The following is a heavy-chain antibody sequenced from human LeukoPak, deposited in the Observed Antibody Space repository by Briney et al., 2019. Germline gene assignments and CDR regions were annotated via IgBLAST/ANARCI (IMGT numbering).Heavy chain of an antibody. D-gene: IGHD3-16*01. J-gene: IGHJ3*02. CDR3: ARVGAADAFDI. CDR2: IYYSGST. V-gene: IGHV4-61*01. CDR1: GYSISSGYY. Sequence: PSETLSLTCTVSGYSISSGYYWGWIRQPPGKGLEWIGYIYYSGSTNYNPSLKSRVTISVDTSKNQFSLKLSSVTAADTAVYYCARVGAADAFDIWGQGTMVTVSS.